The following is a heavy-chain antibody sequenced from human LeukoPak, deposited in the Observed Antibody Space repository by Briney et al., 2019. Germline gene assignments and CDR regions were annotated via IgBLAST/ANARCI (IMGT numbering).Heavy chain of an antibody. CDR3: AKNSSGGYSDY. D-gene: IGHD6-19*01. J-gene: IGHJ4*02. CDR1: GYTFTSSG. CDR2: ISTYTGYS. V-gene: IGHV1-18*01. Sequence: ASVKVSCKASGYTFTSSGISWVRQAPGQGLEWMGWISTYTGYSKYAQNLQGRVTMTADTSTSTAYMKLSSLRSDDTAMYYCAKNSSGGYSDYWGQGTLVTVSS.